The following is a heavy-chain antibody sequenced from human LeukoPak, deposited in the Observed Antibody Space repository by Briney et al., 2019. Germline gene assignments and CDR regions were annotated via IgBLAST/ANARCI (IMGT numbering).Heavy chain of an antibody. Sequence: GGSLRLSCAASGFPFSKAWMSWVRQALGKGLELVGRIKSKTDGGTTVYAAPVKGRFTISRDDSKNTLYLQMNSLKTEDTAVYFCTTGGYDSSGYYSYYFDNWGQGTLVTVSS. V-gene: IGHV3-15*01. J-gene: IGHJ4*02. CDR1: GFPFSKAW. CDR2: IKSKTDGGTT. D-gene: IGHD3-22*01. CDR3: TTGGYDSSGYYSYYFDN.